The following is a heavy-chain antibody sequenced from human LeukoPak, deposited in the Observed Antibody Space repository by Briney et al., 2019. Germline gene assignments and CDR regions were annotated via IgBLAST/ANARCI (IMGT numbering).Heavy chain of an antibody. D-gene: IGHD3/OR15-3a*01. J-gene: IGHJ5*02. CDR2: IYYSGST. CDR3: ARQEIGLRSFDP. V-gene: IGHV4-39*01. Sequence: SETLSLTCTVSGGSISSSSYYWGWIRQPPGKGLEWIGSIYYSGSTYYNPPLKSRVTISVDTSKNQFSLNLSSVTAADTAVYYCARQEIGLRSFDPWGQGTLVTVSS. CDR1: GGSISSSSYY.